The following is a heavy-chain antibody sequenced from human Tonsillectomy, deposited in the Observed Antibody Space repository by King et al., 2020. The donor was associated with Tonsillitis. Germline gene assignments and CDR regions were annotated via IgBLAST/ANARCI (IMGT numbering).Heavy chain of an antibody. D-gene: IGHD3/OR15-3a*01. V-gene: IGHV3-23*04. J-gene: IGHJ4*02. CDR1: GFTFSSSA. Sequence: VQLVQSGGGLVQPGGSLRLSCAASGFTFSSSAMSWVRQAPGKGLEWVSAISGSGGRTYYADFVKGRFTISRDNSKSTLYLQMNSLRVEDTAVYYCAKVDPFDYWGQGTLVTVSS. CDR3: AKVDPFDY. CDR2: ISGSGGRT.